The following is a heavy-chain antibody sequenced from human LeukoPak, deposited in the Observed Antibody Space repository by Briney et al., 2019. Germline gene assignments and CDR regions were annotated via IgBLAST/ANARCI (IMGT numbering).Heavy chain of an antibody. CDR3: TRDVRVLLWFGESSWFDP. CDR1: GFTFGDYA. CDR2: IRSKAYGGTT. Sequence: PGGSLRLSCTASGFTFGDYAMSWVRQAPGKGLEGVGFIRSKAYGGTTEYAASVKGRFTISRDDSKSIAYLQMNSLKTEDTAVYYCTRDVRVLLWFGESSWFDPWGQGTLVTVSS. V-gene: IGHV3-49*04. J-gene: IGHJ5*02. D-gene: IGHD3-10*01.